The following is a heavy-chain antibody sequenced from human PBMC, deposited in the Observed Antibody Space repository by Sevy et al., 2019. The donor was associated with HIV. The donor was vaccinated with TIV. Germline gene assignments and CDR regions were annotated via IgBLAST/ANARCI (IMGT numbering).Heavy chain of an antibody. D-gene: IGHD6-19*01. V-gene: IGHV3-23*01. CDR3: AKGKGAYSSGWYFDY. CDR1: GFTFSSYA. J-gene: IGHJ4*02. Sequence: GGSLRLSCAASGFTFSSYAMSWVRQAPGMGLEWVSAITNGGGSTYYTDSVKGRFTISRDSSKNTLYLQMNSLRAEDTAVYYCAKGKGAYSSGWYFDYWGQRTLVTVSS. CDR2: ITNGGGST.